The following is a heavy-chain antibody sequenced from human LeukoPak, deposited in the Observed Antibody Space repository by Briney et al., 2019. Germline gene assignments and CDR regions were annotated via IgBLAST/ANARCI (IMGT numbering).Heavy chain of an antibody. CDR3: ARDNPATLDAFDI. V-gene: IGHV4-61*02. J-gene: IGHJ3*02. CDR2: FYTSGTT. CDR1: GGSISSGSYS. Sequence: SETLSLTCTVSGGSISSGSYSWSWIRQPAGRGLEWIGRFYTSGTTNYNPSLKSRVIISVDTSKNQFYLKLSSVTAADMAVYYCARDNPATLDAFDIWGQGTLVTVSS. D-gene: IGHD1-26*01.